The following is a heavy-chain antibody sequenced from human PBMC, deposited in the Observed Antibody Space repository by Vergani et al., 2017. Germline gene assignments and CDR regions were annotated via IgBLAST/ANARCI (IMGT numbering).Heavy chain of an antibody. Sequence: EVQLVESGGGLVQPGGSLRLSCAASGFTVSSNYMSWVRQVPGKGLEWVAVSYSGGRTYYAESVKGRFTISRDNSKNTLYLQMNSLGAEDTAVYYCARDKRGSGTDYWGQGTLVTVSS. CDR3: ARDKRGSGTDY. J-gene: IGHJ4*02. D-gene: IGHD3-10*01. CDR1: GFTVSSNY. V-gene: IGHV3-66*02. CDR2: SYSGGRT.